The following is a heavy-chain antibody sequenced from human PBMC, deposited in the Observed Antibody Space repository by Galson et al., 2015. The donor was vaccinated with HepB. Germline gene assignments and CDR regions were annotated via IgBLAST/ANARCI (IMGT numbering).Heavy chain of an antibody. J-gene: IGHJ2*01. CDR3: ARDGYSSSWYVRYFDL. CDR1: GFIFSDYS. D-gene: IGHD6-13*01. Sequence: SLRLSCAVSGFIFSDYSMNWVRQAPGKGLEWLSFISSSGSNIFYADSVKGRFTISRDNSKNTLYLQMNSLRAEDTAVYYCARDGYSSSWYVRYFDLWGRGTLVTVSS. V-gene: IGHV3-21*01. CDR2: ISSSGSNI.